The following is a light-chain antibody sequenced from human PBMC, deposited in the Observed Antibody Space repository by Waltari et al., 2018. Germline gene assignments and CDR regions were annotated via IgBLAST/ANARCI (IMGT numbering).Light chain of an antibody. V-gene: IGLV6-57*03. CDR1: SGSIASNY. CDR3: QSYDSSNVV. J-gene: IGLJ2*01. CDR2: EDN. Sequence: NFMLTQPHSVSESPGKTVTISCTRSSGSIASNYVQWYQQRPGIAPTTVIYEDNQRPSGVPDRFSGSIDSSSNTASLTISGLKTEDEADYYCQSYDSSNVVFGGGTKLTVL.